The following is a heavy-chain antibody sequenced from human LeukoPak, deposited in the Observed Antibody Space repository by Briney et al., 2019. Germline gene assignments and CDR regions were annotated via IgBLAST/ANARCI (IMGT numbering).Heavy chain of an antibody. CDR2: IWYDGSNK. D-gene: IGHD1-26*01. CDR1: GFTFSNYG. CDR3: ARDEEYSGSYGGSYFDY. J-gene: IGHJ4*02. Sequence: PGRSLRLSCAASGFTFSNYGMHWLRPAPGKGLEWVAVIWYDGSNKDYADSVKGRITISRDNSKNTLYLQMNSLRAEDTAVYYCARDEEYSGSYGGSYFDYWGQGTLVTVSS. V-gene: IGHV3-33*08.